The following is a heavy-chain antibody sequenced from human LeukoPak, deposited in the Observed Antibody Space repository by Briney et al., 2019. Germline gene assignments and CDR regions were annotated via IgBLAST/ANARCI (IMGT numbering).Heavy chain of an antibody. V-gene: IGHV4-34*01. CDR2: INHSGST. D-gene: IGHD1-26*01. CDR3: ARSSVGALVFQH. Sequence: SETLSLTXAVYGGSFSGYYWSWIRQTPGKGLEWLGEINHSGSTNYNPSLKSRVTISVDTSKNQFSLKLSSVTAADTAVYYCARSSVGALVFQHWGQGTLVTVSS. CDR1: GGSFSGYY. J-gene: IGHJ1*01.